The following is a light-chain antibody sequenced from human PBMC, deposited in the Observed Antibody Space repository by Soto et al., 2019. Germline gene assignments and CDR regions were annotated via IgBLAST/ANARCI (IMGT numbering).Light chain of an antibody. CDR2: EVS. V-gene: IGLV2-8*01. J-gene: IGLJ1*01. Sequence: QSALTQPPSASGSPGQSVTISCTGTSSDVGGYNYVSWYQQHPGKAPKLMIYEVSKRPSGVPDRFSGSKSGNTASLTVSGLQAEDEADYYCSSHAGSNFVFGTGTKVTVL. CDR1: SSDVGGYNY. CDR3: SSHAGSNFV.